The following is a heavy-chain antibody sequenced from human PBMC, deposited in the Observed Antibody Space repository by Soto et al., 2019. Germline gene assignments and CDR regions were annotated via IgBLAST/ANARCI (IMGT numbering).Heavy chain of an antibody. CDR3: ARYNWNYWFDP. CDR1: GGSSSGYY. J-gene: IGHJ5*02. Sequence: SETLSLTCAVYGGSSSGYYWSWIRQPPGKGLEWIGEINHSGSTNYNPSLKSRVTISVDTSKNQFSLKLSSVTAADTAVYYCARYNWNYWFDPWGQGTLVTVSS. V-gene: IGHV4-34*01. CDR2: INHSGST. D-gene: IGHD1-7*01.